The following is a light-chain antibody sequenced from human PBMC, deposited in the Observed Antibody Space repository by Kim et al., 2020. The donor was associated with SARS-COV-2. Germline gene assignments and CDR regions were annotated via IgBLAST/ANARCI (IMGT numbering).Light chain of an antibody. J-gene: IGKJ1*01. Sequence: ASVGDRVTITCRASQSISNYLNWYQQKPGKAPKLLIYDASSLQSGVPSRFSGSGSGTDFTLTISSLQPEDFATYYCQQSYSTPRTFGQGTKVEIK. CDR2: DAS. V-gene: IGKV1-39*01. CDR3: QQSYSTPRT. CDR1: QSISNY.